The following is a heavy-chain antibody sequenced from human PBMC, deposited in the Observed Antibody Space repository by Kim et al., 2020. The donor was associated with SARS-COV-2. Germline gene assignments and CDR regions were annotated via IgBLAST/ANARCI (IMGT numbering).Heavy chain of an antibody. V-gene: IGHV3-23*01. CDR1: GFTFSSYA. CDR2: ISGSGGST. D-gene: IGHD6-6*01. J-gene: IGHJ3*02. Sequence: LSLTCAASGFTFSSYAMSWVRQAPGKGLEWVSAISGSGGSTYYADSVKGRFTISRDNSKNTLYLQMNSLRAEDTAVYYCAKVGSSSSADAFDIWGQGTMVTVS. CDR3: AKVGSSSSADAFDI.